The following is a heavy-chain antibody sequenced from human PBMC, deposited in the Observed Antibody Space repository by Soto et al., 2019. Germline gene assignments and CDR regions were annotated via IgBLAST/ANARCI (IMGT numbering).Heavy chain of an antibody. CDR1: GFTFSSYA. CDR3: ARDPLAYYFDY. Sequence: QVQLVESGGGVVQPGRSLRLSCAASGFTFSSYAMHWVRQAPGKGLEWVAVISYDGSNKYYADSVKGRFTISRDNSKNTLYLQMNSLRAEDTAVYYCARDPLAYYFDYWGQGTLVTVSS. J-gene: IGHJ4*02. CDR2: ISYDGSNK. D-gene: IGHD6-13*01. V-gene: IGHV3-30-3*01.